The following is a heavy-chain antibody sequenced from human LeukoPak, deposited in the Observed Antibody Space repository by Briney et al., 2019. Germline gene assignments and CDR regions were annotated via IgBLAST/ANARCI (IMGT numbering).Heavy chain of an antibody. CDR2: INPSGGST. Sequence: ASVKVSCKASGYTFTSYYMHWVRQAPGQGLEWMGIINPSGGSTSYAQKFQGRVTMTRDTSTSTVYMELSSLRSDDTAFYYCARETATTMFDYWGQGTLVTVSS. CDR1: GYTFTSYY. D-gene: IGHD5-24*01. CDR3: ARETATTMFDY. J-gene: IGHJ4*02. V-gene: IGHV1-46*01.